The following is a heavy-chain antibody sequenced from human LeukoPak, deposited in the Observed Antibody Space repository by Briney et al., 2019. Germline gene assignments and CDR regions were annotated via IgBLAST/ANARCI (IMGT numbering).Heavy chain of an antibody. CDR2: INHSGST. CDR1: GGSFSGYY. V-gene: IGHV4-34*01. CDR3: ARYCGGDCYSGLNWFDP. D-gene: IGHD2-21*02. J-gene: IGHJ5*02. Sequence: PSETLSLTCAVCGGSFSGYYWSWIRQPPGKGLEWIGEINHSGSTNYNPSLKSRVTISVDTSKNQFSLKLSSVTAADTAVYYCARYCGGDCYSGLNWFDPWGQGTLVTVSS.